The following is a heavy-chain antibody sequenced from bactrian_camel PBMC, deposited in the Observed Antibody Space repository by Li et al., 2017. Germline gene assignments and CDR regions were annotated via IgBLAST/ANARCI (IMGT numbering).Heavy chain of an antibody. D-gene: IGHD3*01. V-gene: IGHV3S1*01. Sequence: QVQLVESGGGLVQPGGSLRLSCAASGFTFSSYWMYWVRQAPGKGLEWVSTINNYARATFYADSVKGRFTISRDNAKNTLYLQMKSLKPEDTAMYYCAARYGRSGGCHSWSQNAMNYWGKGTQVTVS. J-gene: IGHJ7*01. CDR2: INNYARAT. CDR1: GFTFSSYW.